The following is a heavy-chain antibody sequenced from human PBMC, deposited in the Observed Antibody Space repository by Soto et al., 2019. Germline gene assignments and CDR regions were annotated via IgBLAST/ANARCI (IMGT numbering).Heavy chain of an antibody. CDR1: GFTFSNYA. J-gene: IGHJ4*02. CDR2: ISDSGVST. D-gene: IGHD2-2*01. V-gene: IGHV3-23*01. Sequence: EVQLLESGGGLVQPGGSLRLSCAASGFTFSNYAMSWVRQAPGKGLEWVSSISDSGVSTYYADSVKGRFTISRDNSKNTLFLQMNSLRAEDMAVYYCAKGTSFGYWGQGTRVTVSS. CDR3: AKGTSFGY.